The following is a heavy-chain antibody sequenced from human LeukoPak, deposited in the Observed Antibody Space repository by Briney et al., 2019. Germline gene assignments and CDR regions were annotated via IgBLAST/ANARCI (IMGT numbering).Heavy chain of an antibody. J-gene: IGHJ4*02. CDR1: GGSFSGYY. Sequence: SETLSLTCAVYGGSFSGYYWSWIRQPPGKGLEWIGEINHSGSTNYNPSLKSRVTISVDTSKNQFSLKLSSVTAADTAVYYCARDRGSGWPSADYYFDYWGQGTLVTVSS. D-gene: IGHD6-19*01. CDR3: ARDRGSGWPSADYYFDY. CDR2: INHSGST. V-gene: IGHV4-34*01.